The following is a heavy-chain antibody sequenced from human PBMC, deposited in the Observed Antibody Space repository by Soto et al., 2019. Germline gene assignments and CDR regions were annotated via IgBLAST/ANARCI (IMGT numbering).Heavy chain of an antibody. CDR2: ISGSGGST. J-gene: IGHJ4*02. CDR1: GFTFSSYA. V-gene: IGHV3-23*01. D-gene: IGHD3-10*01. Sequence: EVQLLESGGGLVQPGGSLRLSCAASGFTFSSYAMSWVRQAPGKGLEWVSAISGSGGSTYYADSVKGRFTISRDKSTNRRYRQMNSLRAEAPAVCYCATGSGWFGEFDSWGQGTLVTVSS. CDR3: ATGSGWFGEFDS.